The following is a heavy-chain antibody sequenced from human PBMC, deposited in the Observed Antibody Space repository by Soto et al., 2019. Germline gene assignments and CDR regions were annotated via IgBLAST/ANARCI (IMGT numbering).Heavy chain of an antibody. CDR3: AGALENPYFYYGLNV. CDR1: GFTFNNYG. D-gene: IGHD1-1*01. V-gene: IGHV3-33*01. Sequence: GGSLRLSCATSGFTFNNYGMHWVRQAPGKGLEWVAVIWFDGSNKYEADSVKGRFTISRDNSKDTLYLQMNSLRVEDTATYYCAGALENPYFYYGLNVWGQGTTVTVSS. J-gene: IGHJ6*02. CDR2: IWFDGSNK.